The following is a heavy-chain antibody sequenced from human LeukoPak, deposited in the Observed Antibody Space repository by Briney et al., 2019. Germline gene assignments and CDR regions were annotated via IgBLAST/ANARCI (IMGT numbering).Heavy chain of an antibody. J-gene: IGHJ3*02. CDR2: INHSGST. CDR1: GGSISSYY. D-gene: IGHD3-10*01. V-gene: IGHV4-34*01. CDR3: ARPVRRHAFDI. Sequence: PSETLSLTCTVSGGSISSYYWSWIRQPPGKGLEWIGEINHSGSTNYNPSLKSRVTISVDTSKNQFSLKLSSVTAADTAVYYCARPVRRHAFDIWGQGTMVTVSS.